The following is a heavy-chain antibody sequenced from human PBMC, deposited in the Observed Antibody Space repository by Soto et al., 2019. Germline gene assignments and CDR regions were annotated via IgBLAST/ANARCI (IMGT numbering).Heavy chain of an antibody. Sequence: SGPTLVNPTQTLTLTCSFSGFSLTTGVGVGWIRQPPGKALEWLAIIYWNDEKLYNPSLKTRLTITKDTSKNQVVLTVTDMDPVDTATYYCAHRVNMARGPYNYFGPWGQGTLVTASS. V-gene: IGHV2-5*01. D-gene: IGHD3-10*01. CDR1: GFSLTTGVG. CDR2: IYWNDEK. J-gene: IGHJ5*02. CDR3: AHRVNMARGPYNYFGP.